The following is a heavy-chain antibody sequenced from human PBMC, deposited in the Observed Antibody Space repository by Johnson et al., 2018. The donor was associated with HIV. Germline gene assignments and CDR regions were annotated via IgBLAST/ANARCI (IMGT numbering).Heavy chain of an antibody. V-gene: IGHV3-30*18. Sequence: QVQLVESGGGVVQPGRSLRLSCAASGFTFSSYGMHWVRQAPGKGLEWVAVISYDGSNKYYADSVKGRFTISRDNSKTTLYLQMNSLRAEDTAVYYCAKVNRMEQWLAGGGAFDIWGQGTMVTVSS. D-gene: IGHD6-19*01. J-gene: IGHJ3*02. CDR1: GFTFSSYG. CDR3: AKVNRMEQWLAGGGAFDI. CDR2: ISYDGSNK.